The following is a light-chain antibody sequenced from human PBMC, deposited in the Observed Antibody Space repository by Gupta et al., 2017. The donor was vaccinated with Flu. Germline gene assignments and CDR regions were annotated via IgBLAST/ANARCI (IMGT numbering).Light chain of an antibody. CDR2: DAS. J-gene: IGKJ4*01. CDR1: QPVSTF. Sequence: PGEGVTLTCRASQPVSTFIAWYQQKPGQPLRLLIYDASKRAAGIPARFSGSGSGTDFTLTISSLEPEDFGIYSCQQRSICPLTFGGGTKVEIK. V-gene: IGKV3-11*01. CDR3: QQRSICPLT.